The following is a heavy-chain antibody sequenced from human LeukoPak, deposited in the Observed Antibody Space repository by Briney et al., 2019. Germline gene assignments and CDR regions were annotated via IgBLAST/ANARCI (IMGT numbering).Heavy chain of an antibody. CDR2: IYYSGST. CDR3: AREFSTLYYYGMDV. J-gene: IGHJ6*02. D-gene: IGHD2-2*01. CDR1: GGSISSGGYY. V-gene: IGHV4-31*03. Sequence: SETLSLTCTVSGGSISSGGYYWSWIRQHPGKGLEWIGYIYYSGSTYYNPSLKSRVTISVDTSKNQFSLKLSSVTAADTAVYCCAREFSTLYYYGMDVWGQGTTVTVSS.